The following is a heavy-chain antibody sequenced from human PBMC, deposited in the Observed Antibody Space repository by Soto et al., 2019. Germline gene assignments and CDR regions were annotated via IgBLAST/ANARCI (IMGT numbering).Heavy chain of an antibody. CDR2: ISSSGSTI. CDR1: GFTFSSYG. Sequence: EVQLVESGGGLVQPGGSLRLSCAASGFTFSSYGMNWVRQAPGKGLEWVSYISSSGSTIYYAESVRGRFSISRDNAKNSLYLQMDSLRDEDTAVYFCADDEHGDSDFDSWGQGTLVTVSS. D-gene: IGHD4-17*01. CDR3: ADDEHGDSDFDS. V-gene: IGHV3-48*02. J-gene: IGHJ4*02.